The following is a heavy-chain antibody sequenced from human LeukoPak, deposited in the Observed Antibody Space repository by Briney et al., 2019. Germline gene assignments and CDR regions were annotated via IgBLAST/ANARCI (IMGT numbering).Heavy chain of an antibody. V-gene: IGHV3-48*03. D-gene: IGHD3-10*01. Sequence: GGSLRLSCAASGFTFSSYEMNWVRQAPGKGLEWVSYISSSGSTIYYADSVKGRFTISRDNAKNSLYLQMNSLRAEDTAVYYCARSLPRGITMVRGVIGPFDYWGQGTLVTVSS. CDR3: ARSLPRGITMVRGVIGPFDY. CDR1: GFTFSSYE. J-gene: IGHJ4*02. CDR2: ISSSGSTI.